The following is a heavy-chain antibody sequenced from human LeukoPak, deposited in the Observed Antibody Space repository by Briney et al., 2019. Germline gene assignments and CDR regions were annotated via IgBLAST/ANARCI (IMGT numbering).Heavy chain of an antibody. Sequence: PSETLSLTCAVYGGSFSGYYWSWIRQPPGKGLEWIGEINHSGSTNYNPSLKSRVTISVDTSKNQFSLKLSSVTAADTAVYYCARRKPYYYGSGSYLPFDYWGQGTLVTVSS. D-gene: IGHD3-10*01. J-gene: IGHJ4*02. CDR1: GGSFSGYY. V-gene: IGHV4-34*01. CDR3: ARRKPYYYGSGSYLPFDY. CDR2: INHSGST.